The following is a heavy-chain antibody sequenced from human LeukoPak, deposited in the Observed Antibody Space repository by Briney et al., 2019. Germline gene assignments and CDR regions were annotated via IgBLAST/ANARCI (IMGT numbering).Heavy chain of an antibody. CDR2: IHYSGRT. D-gene: IGHD3-10*01. CDR3: ARDLPYYYGSGSTQDYYYMDV. CDR1: GGSISRHF. V-gene: IGHV4-59*11. J-gene: IGHJ6*03. Sequence: HPSETLSLTCSVSGGSISRHFWSWIRQPPGKGLDWIAFIHYSGRTKYNPSLQSRVTISIDTSENNFSLKLTSVTAADTAVYYCARDLPYYYGSGSTQDYYYMDVWGKGTTVTVSS.